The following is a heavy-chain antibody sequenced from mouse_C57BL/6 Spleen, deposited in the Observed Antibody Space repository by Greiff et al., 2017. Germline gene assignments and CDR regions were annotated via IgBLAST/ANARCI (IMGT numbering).Heavy chain of an antibody. D-gene: IGHD1-1*02. CDR2: IDPNSGGT. Sequence: VQLQQSGAELVKPGASVKLSCKASGYTFTSYWLHWVKQRPGRGLEWIGRIDPNSGGTKYNEKFKSKATLTVDKPSSPAYMQLSILRSDDTAVYYCARDYHDNEGCAYWGQGTLVTVSA. CDR1: GYTFTSYW. J-gene: IGHJ3*01. V-gene: IGHV1-72*01. CDR3: ARDYHDNEGCAY.